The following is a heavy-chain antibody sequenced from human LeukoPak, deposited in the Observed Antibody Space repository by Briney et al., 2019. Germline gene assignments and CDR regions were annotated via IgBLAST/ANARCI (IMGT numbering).Heavy chain of an antibody. D-gene: IGHD3-9*01. CDR3: ARGGSTYYDILTGYRPDY. CDR2: INPSGGST. Sequence: GASVKVSCKASGYTFTSYYMHWVRQAPGQGLEWMGIINPSGGSTSYAQKLQGRVTMTRDTSTSTVYMELSSLRSEDTAVYYCARGGSTYYDILTGYRPDYWGQGTLVTVSS. V-gene: IGHV1-46*01. J-gene: IGHJ4*02. CDR1: GYTFTSYY.